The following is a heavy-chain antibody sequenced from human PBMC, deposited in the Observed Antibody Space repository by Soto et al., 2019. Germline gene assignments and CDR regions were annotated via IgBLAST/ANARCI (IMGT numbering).Heavy chain of an antibody. Sequence: EVQMLESGGGLVQPGGSLRLSCAASGFIFSDYAMSWVRQAPGKGLEWVAGMGGANGDTYYTESVRGRFAISRDNSKSTLFLQLSSLRAEDTAVYFCTKDGVDHNSVWDPFDIWGQGTLVTVSS. D-gene: IGHD1-20*01. CDR2: MGGANGDT. V-gene: IGHV3-23*01. CDR3: TKDGVDHNSVWDPFDI. CDR1: GFIFSDYA. J-gene: IGHJ3*02.